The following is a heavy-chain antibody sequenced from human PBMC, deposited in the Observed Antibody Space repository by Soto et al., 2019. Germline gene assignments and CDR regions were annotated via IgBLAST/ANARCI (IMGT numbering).Heavy chain of an antibody. Sequence: SETLSLTCAVYGGNFRGYYWSWIRQPTGKGLEWIGEINHSGSTNYNPSLKSRVTISVDTSKNQFSMKLSSVTAADTVVFFFARSPYYFGSGSWGLAFWGKGTLVPVS. D-gene: IGHD3-10*01. CDR1: GGNFRGYY. J-gene: IGHJ4*02. V-gene: IGHV4-34*01. CDR3: ARSPYYFGSGSWGLAF. CDR2: INHSGST.